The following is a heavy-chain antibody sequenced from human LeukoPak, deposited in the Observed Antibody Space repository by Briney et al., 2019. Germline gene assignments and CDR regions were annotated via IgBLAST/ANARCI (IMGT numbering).Heavy chain of an antibody. CDR3: AGQEVTTYY. V-gene: IGHV4-39*01. CDR2: IYYSGSA. D-gene: IGHD4-17*01. CDR1: GGSISSSSYY. J-gene: IGHJ4*02. Sequence: SETLSLTCTVSGGSISSSSYYWGWIRQPPGKGLEWIGSIYYSGSAYYNPSLKSRVTISVDTSKNQFSLKLSSVTAADTAVYYCAGQEVTTYYWGQGTLVTVSS.